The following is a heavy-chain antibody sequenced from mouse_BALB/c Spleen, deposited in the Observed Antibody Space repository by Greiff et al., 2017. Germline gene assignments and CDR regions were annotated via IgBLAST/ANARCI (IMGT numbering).Heavy chain of an antibody. V-gene: IGHV10-1*02. CDR1: GFTFNTYA. CDR2: IRSKSNNYAT. J-gene: IGHJ3*01. CDR3: VRQDYDYGFAY. Sequence: EVKLVESGGGLVQPKGSLKLSCAASGFTFNTYAMNWVRQAPGKGLEWVARIRSKSNNYATYYADSVKDRFTISRDDSQSMLYLQMNNLKTEDTAMYYCVRQDYDYGFAYWGQGTLVTVSA. D-gene: IGHD2-4*01.